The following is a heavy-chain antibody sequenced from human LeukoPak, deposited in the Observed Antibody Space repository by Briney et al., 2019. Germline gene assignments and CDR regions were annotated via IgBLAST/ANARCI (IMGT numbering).Heavy chain of an antibody. V-gene: IGHV3-23*01. D-gene: IGHD2-8*01. CDR3: AKNPHEDIVLMVYAITFDY. CDR1: GFTVSSNY. CDR2: ISGSGGST. Sequence: GGSLRLSCAASGFTVSSNYMSWVRQAPGKGLEWVSAISGSGGSTYYADSVKGRFTISRDNSKNTLYLQMNSLRAEDTAVYYCAKNPHEDIVLMVYAITFDYWGQGTLVTVSS. J-gene: IGHJ4*02.